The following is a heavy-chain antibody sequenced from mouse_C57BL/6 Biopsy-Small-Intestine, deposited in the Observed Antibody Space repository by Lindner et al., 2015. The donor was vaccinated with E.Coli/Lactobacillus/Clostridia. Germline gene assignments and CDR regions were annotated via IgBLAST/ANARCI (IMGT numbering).Heavy chain of an antibody. D-gene: IGHD1-1*01. V-gene: IGHV1-66*01. CDR1: GYIFTGYY. J-gene: IGHJ4*01. CDR2: INPNSGDT. Sequence: SVKVSCKASGYIFTGYYMHWVRQAPGQGLEWMGWINPNSGDTNYAQKFQGRVTMTRDTSISTAYMELSRLRSDDTAVYYCARGGLALLYRNQNWFDPWGQGTLVTVSS. CDR3: ARGGLALLYRNQNWFDP.